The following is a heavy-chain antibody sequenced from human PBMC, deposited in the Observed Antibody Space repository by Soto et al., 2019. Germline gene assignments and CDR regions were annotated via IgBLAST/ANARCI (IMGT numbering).Heavy chain of an antibody. Sequence: GSLRLSCAASWLTFSSYAMTWFRQSPGKVLEWVSAISYSGVSTYYADSVKGRFTISRDSSENTMSLQMNSLRVDDTAVYYCARTRGYSDYDLDYWGQGTLVTVSS. J-gene: IGHJ4*02. CDR1: WLTFSSYA. CDR2: ISYSGVST. CDR3: ARTRGYSDYDLDY. D-gene: IGHD5-12*01. V-gene: IGHV3-23*01.